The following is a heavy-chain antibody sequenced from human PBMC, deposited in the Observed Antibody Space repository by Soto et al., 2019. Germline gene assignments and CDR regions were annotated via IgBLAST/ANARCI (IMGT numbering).Heavy chain of an antibody. CDR3: EREVTSADASDAFDI. J-gene: IGHJ3*02. CDR2: IDYIGRA. CDR1: GGSISSDNYF. Sequence: SETLSLTCTVSGGSISSDNYFWSWIRQHPGKGLEWIGYIDYIGRAYYNPSLKSRVTTSVDTSKNQFSLRLSSVTVADTATYYCEREVTSADASDAFDIWGQGTVVTVSS. V-gene: IGHV4-31*03. D-gene: IGHD5-18*01.